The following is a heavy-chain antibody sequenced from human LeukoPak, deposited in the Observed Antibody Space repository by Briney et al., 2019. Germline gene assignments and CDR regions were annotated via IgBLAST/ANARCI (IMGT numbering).Heavy chain of an antibody. D-gene: IGHD5-12*01. CDR1: GFIFSSYG. CDR3: ARDAGNSGYGCDL. Sequence: PGGSLRLSCAASGFIFSSYGMHWVRQAPGKGLEWVAVIWSDGSNQYYVDSVKGRFTISRDNARNPLYLQMNSLRAEDTAMYYCARDAGNSGYGCDLWGQGTLVTVSS. V-gene: IGHV3-33*01. CDR2: IWSDGSNQ. J-gene: IGHJ5*02.